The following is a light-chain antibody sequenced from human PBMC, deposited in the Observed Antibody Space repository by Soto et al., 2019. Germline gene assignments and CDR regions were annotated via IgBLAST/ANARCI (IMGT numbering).Light chain of an antibody. CDR2: GAS. Sequence: EIVLTQSPGTLSLSPGERATLSCRASQSVNSNYLAWYQQKPGQGPRLLMYGASSRATRIPDRFSGSGSGTDFTLTISRLEPEDFAVYYCQQYDSSPRTFGQGTKVEIK. J-gene: IGKJ1*01. V-gene: IGKV3-20*01. CDR1: QSVNSNY. CDR3: QQYDSSPRT.